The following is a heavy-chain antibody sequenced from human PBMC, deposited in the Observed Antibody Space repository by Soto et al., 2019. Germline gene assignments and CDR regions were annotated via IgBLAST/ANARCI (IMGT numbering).Heavy chain of an antibody. V-gene: IGHV1-69*06. D-gene: IGHD2-2*01. CDR1: GGTFSSYA. CDR2: IIPIFGTA. Sequence: SVKVSCKASGGTFSSYAISWLRQAPGQGLEWMGGIIPIFGTANYAQKFQGRVTITADKSTSTAYMELSSLRSEDTAVYYCARDRGIVVVPAALNWFDPWGQGTLVTVSS. J-gene: IGHJ5*02. CDR3: ARDRGIVVVPAALNWFDP.